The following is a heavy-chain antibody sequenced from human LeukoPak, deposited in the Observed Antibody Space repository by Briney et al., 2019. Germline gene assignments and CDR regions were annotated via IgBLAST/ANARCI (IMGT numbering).Heavy chain of an antibody. J-gene: IGHJ3*02. V-gene: IGHV3-20*01. D-gene: IGHD3-3*01. Sequence: PGGSLRLSCAASGFTFDDYGMSWVRQAPGKGLEWVSGINWNGGSTGYADSVKGRFTISRDNAKNSLYLQMNSLRAEDTALYHCARWWAGWWHDFWSGRPTDAFDIWGQGTMVTVSS. CDR3: ARWWAGWWHDFWSGRPTDAFDI. CDR1: GFTFDDYG. CDR2: INWNGGST.